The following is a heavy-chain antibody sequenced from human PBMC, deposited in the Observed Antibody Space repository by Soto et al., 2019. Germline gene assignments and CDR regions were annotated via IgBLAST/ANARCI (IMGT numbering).Heavy chain of an antibody. CDR3: ARDRVGYCSGGSCYSRIWFDP. CDR1: GGSISSGDYY. D-gene: IGHD2-15*01. V-gene: IGHV4-31*03. CDR2: IYYSGST. J-gene: IGHJ5*02. Sequence: PSETLSVTCTVSGGSISSGDYYWSWIRQHPGKGLEWIGYIYYSGSTYYNPSLKSRVTISVDTSKNQFSLKLSSVTAADTAVYYCARDRVGYCSGGSCYSRIWFDPWGQGTLVTVSS.